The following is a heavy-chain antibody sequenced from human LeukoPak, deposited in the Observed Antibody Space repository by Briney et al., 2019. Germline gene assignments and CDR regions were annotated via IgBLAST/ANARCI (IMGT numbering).Heavy chain of an antibody. CDR2: INGGNGNT. V-gene: IGHV1-3*03. Sequence: ASVMVSCKASGYIFTSYAMHWVRQAPGQRLEWMGWINGGNGNTKYSQEFQGRVTITRDTSASIVHMELSSLRSEDMAVYYCARSSLIGPRKVPHWFDPWGQGTLVTVSS. CDR3: ARSSLIGPRKVPHWFDP. J-gene: IGHJ5*02. D-gene: IGHD3-16*01. CDR1: GYIFTSYA.